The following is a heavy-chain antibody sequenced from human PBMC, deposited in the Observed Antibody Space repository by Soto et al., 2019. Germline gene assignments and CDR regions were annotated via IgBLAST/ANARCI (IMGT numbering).Heavy chain of an antibody. CDR2: ISHEGSVQ. J-gene: IGHJ4*02. CDR1: GFTFSEYG. V-gene: IGHV3-30*18. D-gene: IGHD1-26*01. CDR3: AKEGSPRVSRWDDY. Sequence: ESGGGVVQPGGSLRLSCAASGFTFSEYGIDWIRQAPGKGLEWVAVISHEGSVQYYADSVRGRFTVSRDNSKNIVYLQMNGLRPEDTAMYYCAKEGSPRVSRWDDYWGQGALVTVSS.